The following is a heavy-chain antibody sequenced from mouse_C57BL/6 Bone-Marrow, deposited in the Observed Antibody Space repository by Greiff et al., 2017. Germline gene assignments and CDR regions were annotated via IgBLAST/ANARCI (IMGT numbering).Heavy chain of an antibody. CDR1: GYTFTDYY. CDR3: ARRIYYYGSSYSWYFDV. V-gene: IGHV1-75*01. Sequence: VKLQESGPELVKPGASVKISCKASGYTFTDYYINWVKQRPGQGLEWIGWIFPGSGSTYYNEKFKGKATLTVDKSSSTAYMLLSSLTSEDSAVYFCARRIYYYGSSYSWYFDVWGTGTTVTVSS. CDR2: IFPGSGST. D-gene: IGHD1-1*01. J-gene: IGHJ1*03.